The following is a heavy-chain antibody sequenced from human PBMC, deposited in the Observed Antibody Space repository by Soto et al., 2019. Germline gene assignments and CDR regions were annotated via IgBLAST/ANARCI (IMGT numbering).Heavy chain of an antibody. V-gene: IGHV5-51*01. D-gene: IGHD2-15*01. CDR2: IYPGDSDT. CDR1: GYSFLYYW. J-gene: IGHJ6*03. CDR3: ARYGYCTGDSCYRIGYYYMDV. Sequence: GESLKISCKASGYSFLYYWIGWVRQMPGKGLEWMGIIYPGDSDTRYSPSFQGQVTISADKSITTAYLQWSSLTASDTAMYYCARYGYCTGDSCYRIGYYYMDVWGKGTTVTVSS.